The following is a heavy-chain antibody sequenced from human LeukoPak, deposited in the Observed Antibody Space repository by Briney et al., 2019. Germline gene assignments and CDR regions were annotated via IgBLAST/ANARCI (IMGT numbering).Heavy chain of an antibody. D-gene: IGHD2-15*01. CDR2: ISYSGSA. CDR3: ATEAECSGGSCYSYGWFDP. CDR1: GGSVSSGSNK. J-gene: IGHJ5*02. V-gene: IGHV4-61*01. Sequence: PSGTLSLTCTVSGGSVSSGSNKWSWIRQPPGKGLEWIGDISYSGSAGYNPSLRSRVTISVDTSTNQFSLTLGSVTAADTAVYYCATEAECSGGSCYSYGWFDPWGQGTQVIVSS.